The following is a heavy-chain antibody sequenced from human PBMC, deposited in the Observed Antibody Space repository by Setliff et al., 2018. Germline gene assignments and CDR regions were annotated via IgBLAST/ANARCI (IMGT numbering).Heavy chain of an antibody. CDR3: ARNWVTAQHYYYGMDV. J-gene: IGHJ6*02. CDR2: ISGSGGST. V-gene: IGHV3-23*01. CDR1: RFTFSSYA. Sequence: PGGSLRLSCAASRFTFSSYAMSWVRQAPGKGLEWVSAISGSGGSTYYADSVKGRFTISRDNSKNTLYLQMDTLRAEDTAVYYCARNWVTAQHYYYGMDVWGQGTTVTVSS. D-gene: IGHD2-21*02.